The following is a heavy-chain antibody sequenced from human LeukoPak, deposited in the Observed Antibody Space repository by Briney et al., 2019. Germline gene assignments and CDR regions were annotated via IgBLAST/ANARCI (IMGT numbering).Heavy chain of an antibody. D-gene: IGHD3-10*01. J-gene: IGHJ4*02. CDR3: WRETYYYGSGSQYYFDY. CDR2: IYYSGST. CDR1: GGSISSYY. Sequence: SETLSLTCTVSGGSISSYYWSWIRQPPGKGLEWIGNIYYSGSTTYNPSLKSRVTISVDQSKNQFSLLLSSRPAADAAVYYYWRETYYYGSGSQYYFDYWGQGTLVTVSS. V-gene: IGHV4-59*12.